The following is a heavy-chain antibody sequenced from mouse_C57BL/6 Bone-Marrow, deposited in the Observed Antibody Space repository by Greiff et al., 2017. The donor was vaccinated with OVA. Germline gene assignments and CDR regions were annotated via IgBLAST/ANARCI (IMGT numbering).Heavy chain of an antibody. D-gene: IGHD2-4*01. CDR2: LDPSDSYT. CDR3: ARGGDYDYFDY. V-gene: IGHV1-69*01. J-gene: IGHJ2*01. Sequence: QVQLQQPGAELVMPGASVKLSCKASGYTFTSYWMHWVKQRPGQGLEWIGELDPSDSYTNYNQKFKGKSTLTVDKSSSPAYMQLSSLTSEDSAVYYCARGGDYDYFDYWGQGTTLTVSS. CDR1: GYTFTSYW.